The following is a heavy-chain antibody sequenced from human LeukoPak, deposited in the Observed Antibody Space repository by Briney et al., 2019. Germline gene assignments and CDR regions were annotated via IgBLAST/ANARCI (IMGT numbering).Heavy chain of an antibody. CDR2: LSGGGGDT. J-gene: IGHJ4*02. D-gene: IGHD3-22*01. Sequence: GGSPRLSCAASGFTFSSYAMSWVRQAPGKGLEWVSALSGGGGDTYYADSVKGRFTISRDNSKNTLYLQMNSLRAEDTAVYYCAKDQDYYDTLYYFDYWGQGTLVTVSS. CDR1: GFTFSSYA. V-gene: IGHV3-23*01. CDR3: AKDQDYYDTLYYFDY.